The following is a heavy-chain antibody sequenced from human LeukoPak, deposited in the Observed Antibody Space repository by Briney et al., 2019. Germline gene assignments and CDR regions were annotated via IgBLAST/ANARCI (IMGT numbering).Heavy chain of an antibody. CDR2: ISAYNGNT. J-gene: IGHJ4*02. D-gene: IGHD4-11*01. CDR1: GYTFSDYY. CDR3: ARYSSGATGY. V-gene: IGHV1-18*04. Sequence: GSVKVSCKASGYTFSDYYMYWLRQAPGQGLEWMGWISAYNGNTNYAQKLQGRVTMTTDTSTSTAYMELRSLRSDDTAVYYCARYSSGATGYWGQGTLVTVSS.